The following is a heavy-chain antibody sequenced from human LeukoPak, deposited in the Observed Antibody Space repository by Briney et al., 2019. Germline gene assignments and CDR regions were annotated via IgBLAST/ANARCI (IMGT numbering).Heavy chain of an antibody. CDR1: GFTFSSYG. J-gene: IGHJ4*02. Sequence: GGSLRLSCAASGFTFSSYGMHWVRQAPGKGLEWVAFIRYDGTYKYYADSVRGRFTISRDNSKSTVYLQMNSLRAEDTALYYCVKDRGEFDYWGQGTLVTVSS. CDR3: VKDRGEFDY. D-gene: IGHD3-10*01. CDR2: IRYDGTYK. V-gene: IGHV3-30*02.